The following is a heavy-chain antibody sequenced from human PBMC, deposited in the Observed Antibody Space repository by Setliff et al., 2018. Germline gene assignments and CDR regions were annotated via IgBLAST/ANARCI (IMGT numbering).Heavy chain of an antibody. J-gene: IGHJ4*02. CDR2: IDWDDDK. D-gene: IGHD1-26*01. Sequence: SGPTLVNPTQTLTLPCTFSGFSLSTSGMCVSWIRQPPGKALEWLARIDWDDDKYYSTSLKTRLNISKDTSKNQVVLTMTNMDPVDTATYYCAHKSGSYSSMDYWGQGTLVTLSS. V-gene: IGHV2-70*12. CDR1: GFSLSTSGMC. CDR3: AHKSGSYSSMDY.